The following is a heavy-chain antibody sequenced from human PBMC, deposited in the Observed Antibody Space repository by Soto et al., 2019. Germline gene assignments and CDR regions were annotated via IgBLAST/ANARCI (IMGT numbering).Heavy chain of an antibody. Sequence: SETLSLTCAVYGGSFSGYYWSWIRQPPGKGLEWIGEINHSGSTNYNPSLKSRVTISVDTSKNQFSLKLSSVTAADMAVYYCARKDYGSGSYFDYWGQGTLVTVSS. J-gene: IGHJ4*02. V-gene: IGHV4-34*01. CDR1: GGSFSGYY. D-gene: IGHD3-10*01. CDR2: INHSGST. CDR3: ARKDYGSGSYFDY.